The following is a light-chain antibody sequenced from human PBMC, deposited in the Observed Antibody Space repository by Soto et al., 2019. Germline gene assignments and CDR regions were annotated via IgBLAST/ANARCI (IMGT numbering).Light chain of an antibody. CDR2: GAS. Sequence: EIVLTQSPGTLSLSPGERAILSCRASQSVSTNYFAWYQQKPGQAPRLLIYGASSRATGIPDRFSGSGSGTDFTLTISRLEPEDFAVYYCQQYGRRQYTFGRGTKLEIK. V-gene: IGKV3-20*01. CDR1: QSVSTNY. J-gene: IGKJ2*01. CDR3: QQYGRRQYT.